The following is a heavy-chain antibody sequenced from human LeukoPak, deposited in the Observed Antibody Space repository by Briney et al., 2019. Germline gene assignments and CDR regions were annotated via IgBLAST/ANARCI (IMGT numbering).Heavy chain of an antibody. CDR2: ISAYNGNT. CDR1: GYTFTSYG. CDR3: ARRSRGGILYSP. J-gene: IGHJ5*02. Sequence: ASVKVSCKASGYTFTSYGISWVRQAPGQGLEWMGWISAYNGNTNYAQKLQGRVTMATDTSTSTAYMELRSLRSDDTAVYYCARRSRGGILYSPWGQGTLVTVSS. V-gene: IGHV1-18*01. D-gene: IGHD2-8*01.